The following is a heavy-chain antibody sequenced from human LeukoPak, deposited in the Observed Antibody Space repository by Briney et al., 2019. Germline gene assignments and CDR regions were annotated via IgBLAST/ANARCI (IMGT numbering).Heavy chain of an antibody. CDR2: IYYTGST. D-gene: IGHD3-10*01. V-gene: IGHV4-59*01. CDR3: ARGGYYGSGNDFRFDP. Sequence: PSETLSLTCTISGGSTSSYYWSWIRQPPGKGLEWIGHIYYTGSTNYNPSLKSRVTISVETSKNQFSLKLKSVTAADTAVYYCARGGYYGSGNDFRFDPWGQGTLVTVSS. J-gene: IGHJ5*02. CDR1: GGSTSSYY.